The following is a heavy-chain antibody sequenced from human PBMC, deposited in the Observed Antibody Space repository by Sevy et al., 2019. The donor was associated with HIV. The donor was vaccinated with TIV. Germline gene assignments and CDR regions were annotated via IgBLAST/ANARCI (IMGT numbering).Heavy chain of an antibody. V-gene: IGHV3-11*01. CDR1: GFTFSDYY. CDR3: ARTSAREMKNGRDV. J-gene: IGHJ6*02. Sequence: GGSLRLSCAASGFTFSDYYMSWIRQAPGKGLEWVSYISSSGSTIYYADSVKGRFTISRDNAKNSLYLQMNSLRAEDTAVYYCARTSAREMKNGRDVWGQGTTVTVSS. CDR2: ISSSGSTI. D-gene: IGHD1-26*01.